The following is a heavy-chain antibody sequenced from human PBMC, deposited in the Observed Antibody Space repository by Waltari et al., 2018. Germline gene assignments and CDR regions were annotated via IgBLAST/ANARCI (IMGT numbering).Heavy chain of an antibody. CDR1: GFAFSNSA. CDR2: IMVGSGNT. J-gene: IGHJ6*02. CDR3: AAEEVGVSEAGMDV. Sequence: QMQLVQSGPEVKKPGTSVKVSCKASGFAFSNSAMQWMRQARGQRLEWIGWIMVGSGNTNYAQNFQERVTITRDMSTRTTYMELSSLRSEDTAVYYCAAEEVGVSEAGMDVWGQGTTVTVSS. V-gene: IGHV1-58*02. D-gene: IGHD1-26*01.